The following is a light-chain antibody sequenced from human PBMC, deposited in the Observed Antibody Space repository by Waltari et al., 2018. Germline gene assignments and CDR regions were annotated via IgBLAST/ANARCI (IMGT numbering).Light chain of an antibody. J-gene: IGLJ2*01. CDR3: CSYTTIGPVL. Sequence: QSALTQPASVSGSPGQSIAISCIGTSSAVGANNFISWYQQHPGRAPKLMIHEVTKRPSGVSTRFSGSKSGNTASLTISGLQAEDEADYYCCSYTTIGPVLIGGGTKVTVL. V-gene: IGLV2-23*02. CDR2: EVT. CDR1: SSAVGANNF.